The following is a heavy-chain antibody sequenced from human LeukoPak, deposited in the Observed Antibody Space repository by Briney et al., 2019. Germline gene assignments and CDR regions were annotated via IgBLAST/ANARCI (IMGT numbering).Heavy chain of an antibody. CDR1: GFTFSSYW. Sequence: GGSLRLSCTASGFTFSSYWMSWVGQAPGKGLEWVANIKQDGSKKNYVDSVKGRFTISRDNAKNSLYLQMNSLRAEDTAVYYCATPLDYYDSSGYHQGGDWGQGTLVTVSS. CDR2: IKQDGSKK. CDR3: ATPLDYYDSSGYHQGGD. D-gene: IGHD3-22*01. J-gene: IGHJ4*02. V-gene: IGHV3-7*03.